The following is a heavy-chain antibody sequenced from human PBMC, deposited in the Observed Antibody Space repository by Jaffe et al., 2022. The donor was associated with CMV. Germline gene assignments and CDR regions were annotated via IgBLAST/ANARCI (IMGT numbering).Heavy chain of an antibody. Sequence: EVQLVESGGGLVQPGGSLRLSCEVSGLTLRNYAMTWVRQAPGEGLQWVSSITGSGVSTYYADSVRGRFTMSRDNSKNTVFLQMNSLRADDTAEYYCAKHKASDSEYYFDSWGQGTLVTVSS. CDR1: GLTLRNYA. J-gene: IGHJ4*02. CDR3: AKHKASDSEYYFDS. V-gene: IGHV3-23*04. D-gene: IGHD4-4*01. CDR2: ITGSGVST.